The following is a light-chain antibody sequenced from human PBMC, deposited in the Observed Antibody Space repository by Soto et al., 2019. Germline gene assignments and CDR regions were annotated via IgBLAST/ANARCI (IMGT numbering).Light chain of an antibody. CDR3: QQLNAYPLT. V-gene: IGKV1-9*01. CDR2: GAS. Sequence: DIQLTQSPSFLSASVGDRVTITCRASQGISSYLAWFQQKPGRAPNLLIYGASTVQSGVPSRFSGSGSGTDFTLTISNLQPEDFATYYCQQLNAYPLTFGQGTRLEIK. J-gene: IGKJ5*01. CDR1: QGISSY.